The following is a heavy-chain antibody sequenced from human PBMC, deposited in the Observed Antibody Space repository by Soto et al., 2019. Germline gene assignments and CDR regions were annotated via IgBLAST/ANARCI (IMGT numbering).Heavy chain of an antibody. V-gene: IGHV1-69*13. Sequence: SVKVSCKASGGTFSSYRINWVRQAPGQGLEWVGGIVPIYRTADYAQKFQGRVTITADESARTSYMELRSLKFQDTAVYYCVRDSGAKLSSSWGQGTLVTVSS. CDR2: IVPIYRTA. D-gene: IGHD6-13*01. J-gene: IGHJ4*02. CDR1: GGTFSSYR. CDR3: VRDSGAKLSSS.